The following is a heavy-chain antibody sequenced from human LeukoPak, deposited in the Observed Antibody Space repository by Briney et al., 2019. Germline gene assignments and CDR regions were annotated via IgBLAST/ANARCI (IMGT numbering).Heavy chain of an antibody. D-gene: IGHD3-3*01. CDR1: GFTFSSYG. Sequence: GGSLRLSCAASGFTFSSYGMHWVRQAPGKGLEWVAVISYDGSNKYYADSVKGRFTISRDNSKNTLYLQMNSLRAEDTAVYYCARDQTYYDFWSGPLGFDYWGQGTLVTVSS. J-gene: IGHJ4*02. CDR2: ISYDGSNK. V-gene: IGHV3-30*03. CDR3: ARDQTYYDFWSGPLGFDY.